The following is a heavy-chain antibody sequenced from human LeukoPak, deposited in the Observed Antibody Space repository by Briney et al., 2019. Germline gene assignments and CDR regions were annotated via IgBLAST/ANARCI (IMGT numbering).Heavy chain of an antibody. CDR2: IYYSGST. CDR3: ARLTDRLPGGLDY. J-gene: IGHJ4*02. V-gene: IGHV4-59*01. D-gene: IGHD2-15*01. Sequence: SETLSLTRTGSGGSISSYYWSWIRQPPGKGLEWIGYIYYSGSTNYNPSLKSRVTISVDTSKNQFSLKLSSVTAADTAVYYCARLTDRLPGGLDYWGQGTLVTVSS. CDR1: GGSISSYY.